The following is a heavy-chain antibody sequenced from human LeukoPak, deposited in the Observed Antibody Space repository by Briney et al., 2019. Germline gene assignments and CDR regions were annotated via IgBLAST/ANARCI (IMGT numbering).Heavy chain of an antibody. V-gene: IGHV3-48*03. CDR3: ARRGIQLWPHDDY. CDR2: ISNSGSTI. Sequence: GRSLRLSCAASGFTFTSFALHWVRQAPGKGLEWVSYISNSGSTIYYADSVRGRFTISRDNAKNSLYLQMNSLRAEDTAVYYCARRGIQLWPHDDYWGQGTLVTVSS. CDR1: GFTFTSFA. D-gene: IGHD5-18*01. J-gene: IGHJ4*02.